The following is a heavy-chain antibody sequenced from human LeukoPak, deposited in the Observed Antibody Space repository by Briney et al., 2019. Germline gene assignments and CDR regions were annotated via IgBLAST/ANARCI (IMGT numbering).Heavy chain of an antibody. CDR3: ATEWLDAFDI. Sequence: PGGSLRLSCAASGFTFSSYAMSWVRQAPGKGLEWVANIKQDGSEKYYVDSVKGRFTISRDNAKNSLYLQMNSLRAEDTAVYYCATEWLDAFDIWGQGTMVTVSS. CDR2: IKQDGSEK. D-gene: IGHD5-12*01. V-gene: IGHV3-7*01. J-gene: IGHJ3*02. CDR1: GFTFSSYA.